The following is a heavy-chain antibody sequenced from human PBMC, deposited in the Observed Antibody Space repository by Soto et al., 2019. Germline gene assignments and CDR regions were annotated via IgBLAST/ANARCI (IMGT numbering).Heavy chain of an antibody. D-gene: IGHD6-6*01. J-gene: IGHJ3*02. CDR3: ARLLPYSSSSGDAFDI. CDR2: IYYSGST. Sequence: SETLSLTCTVSGGSISSSSYYWGWIRQPPGKGLEWIGSIYYSGSTYYNPSLKSRVTISVDTSKNQFSLKLSSVTAADMAVYYCARLLPYSSSSGDAFDIWGQGTMVTVSS. V-gene: IGHV4-39*01. CDR1: GGSISSSSYY.